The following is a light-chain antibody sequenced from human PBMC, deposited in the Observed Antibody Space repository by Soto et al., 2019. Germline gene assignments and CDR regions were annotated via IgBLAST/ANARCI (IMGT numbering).Light chain of an antibody. CDR3: QQFGTSFPYT. J-gene: IGKJ2*01. CDR1: QSVSSSY. V-gene: IGKV3-20*01. CDR2: DAS. Sequence: EIVLTQSPGTLSLSPGERATLTCRASQSVSSSYLAWYQQKPGQASRLLMYDASSRATGIPDRFSGSGSGTDFTLTISRLEPEDFAVYYCQQFGTSFPYTFGQGTKLDIK.